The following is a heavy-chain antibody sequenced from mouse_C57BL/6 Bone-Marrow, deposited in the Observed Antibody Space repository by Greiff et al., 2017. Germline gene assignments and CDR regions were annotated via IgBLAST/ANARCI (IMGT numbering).Heavy chain of an antibody. D-gene: IGHD1-1*01. V-gene: IGHV5-9*01. Sequence: EVQVVESGGGLVKPGGSLKLSCAASGFTFSSYTMSWVRQTPEKRLQWVAAISGGGGNTYYPDSVKGRFTISRDNDKNILYLQMSSLRSEDTALYYFSRQVTTVLATKYIDDWGTGTTVTVSS. CDR3: SRQVTTVLATKYIDD. CDR2: ISGGGGNT. CDR1: GFTFSSYT. J-gene: IGHJ1*03.